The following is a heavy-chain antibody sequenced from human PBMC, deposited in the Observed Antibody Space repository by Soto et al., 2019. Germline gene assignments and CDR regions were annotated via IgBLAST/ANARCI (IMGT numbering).Heavy chain of an antibody. Sequence: SETLSLTCTVSGGPIHSYYWSWIRQPPGKGLEWIGYIYYTGSTNYNPSLKSRVTISVDTSKNQFSLKLSSVTAADTAVYYCARHRNYYDSSGKFDYWGQGTLVTVSS. CDR1: GGPIHSYY. CDR2: IYYTGST. V-gene: IGHV4-59*08. J-gene: IGHJ4*02. D-gene: IGHD3-22*01. CDR3: ARHRNYYDSSGKFDY.